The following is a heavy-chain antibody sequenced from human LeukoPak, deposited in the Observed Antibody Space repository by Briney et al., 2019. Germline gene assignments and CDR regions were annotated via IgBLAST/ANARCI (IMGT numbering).Heavy chain of an antibody. CDR1: GGSISSSSYY. CDR2: IYYSGST. D-gene: IGHD6-6*01. J-gene: IGHJ6*03. CDR3: ARDFSSSSTVYYYMDV. V-gene: IGHV4-39*07. Sequence: SETLSLTCTVSGGSISSSSYYWGWIRQPPGKGLEWIGSIYYSGSTYYNPSLKSRVTISVDTSKNQFSLRLSSVTAADTAIYYCARDFSSSSTVYYYMDVWGKGTTVTVSS.